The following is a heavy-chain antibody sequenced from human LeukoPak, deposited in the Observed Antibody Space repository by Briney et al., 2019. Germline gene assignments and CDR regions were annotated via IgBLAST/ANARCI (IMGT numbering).Heavy chain of an antibody. CDR1: GFTFSSYA. D-gene: IGHD3-10*01. CDR2: ISGSGGST. V-gene: IGHV3-23*01. Sequence: PGGSLRLSCAASGFTFSSYAMSWVRQAPGKGLEWVSAISGSGGSTYYADSVKGRFTISRDNSKNTLYLQMNSLRAEDTAVYYCAKSPFIFYGSGSYLDYWGQGTLVTVSS. CDR3: AKSPFIFYGSGSYLDY. J-gene: IGHJ4*02.